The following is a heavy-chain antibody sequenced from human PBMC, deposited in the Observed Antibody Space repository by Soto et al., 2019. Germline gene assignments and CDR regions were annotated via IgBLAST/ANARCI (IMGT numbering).Heavy chain of an antibody. Sequence: GGSLGLSWTVFDLTVRSNYMNWVRQAPGKGLEWVSVIYGGGSTYYADSVKGRFIISRDNSKNTLYLQMNSLRAEDTAVYYCATTPPDDYWGQGNLVTGSS. V-gene: IGHV3-53*01. CDR1: DLTVRSNY. CDR3: ATTPPDDY. D-gene: IGHD2-15*01. J-gene: IGHJ4*02. CDR2: IYGGGST.